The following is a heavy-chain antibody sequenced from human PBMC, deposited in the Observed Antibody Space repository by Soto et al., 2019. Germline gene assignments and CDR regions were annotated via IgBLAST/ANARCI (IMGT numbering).Heavy chain of an antibody. J-gene: IGHJ6*02. CDR2: INPNTGGT. D-gene: IGHD3-16*01. CDR1: GFSLTGYY. Sequence: ASLKVSCKASGFSLTGYYFHWIRAAPGQGLEWLGWINPNTGGTTYAQKFQGRVTLTWDTSINTAYMELSSLRPDDTAMYYCARERDQVLSDGMDVWGQGTSVTVSS. V-gene: IGHV1-2*02. CDR3: ARERDQVLSDGMDV.